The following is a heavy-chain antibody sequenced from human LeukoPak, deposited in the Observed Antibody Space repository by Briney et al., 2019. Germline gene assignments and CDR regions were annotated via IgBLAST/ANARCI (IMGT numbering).Heavy chain of an antibody. V-gene: IGHV4-59*12. CDR3: ARGEYCSGGSCYFGGWFDP. D-gene: IGHD2-15*01. CDR1: GGSISSYY. J-gene: IGHJ5*02. Sequence: SETLSLTCTVSGGSISSYYWSWIRQPPGKGLEWIGYVYNSGATNYNPSLKSRVIISIDMSKNQFSLTLSSVTAADTAVYYCARGEYCSGGSCYFGGWFDPWGQGTLVTVSS. CDR2: VYNSGAT.